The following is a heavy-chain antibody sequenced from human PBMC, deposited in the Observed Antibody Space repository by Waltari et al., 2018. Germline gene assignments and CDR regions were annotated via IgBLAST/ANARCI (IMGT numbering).Heavy chain of an antibody. D-gene: IGHD3-22*01. V-gene: IGHV4-39*07. Sequence: QLQLQESGPGLVKPSETLSLTCTVSGGSISSSSYYWGWIRQPPGKGLEWIGSIYYSGSTYYNPSLKSRVTISVDTSKNQFSLKLSSVTAADTAVYYCARVHYDSSGYSLAAFDIWGQGTMVTVSS. CDR1: GGSISSSSYY. CDR3: ARVHYDSSGYSLAAFDI. CDR2: IYYSGST. J-gene: IGHJ3*02.